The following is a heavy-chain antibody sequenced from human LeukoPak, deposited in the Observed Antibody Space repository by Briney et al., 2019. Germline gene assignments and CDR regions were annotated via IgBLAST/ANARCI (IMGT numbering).Heavy chain of an antibody. CDR1: GFTFSSYS. CDR3: ARDFPPRLLSPYYYYLDV. D-gene: IGHD2/OR15-2a*01. CDR2: ISSSSSYI. J-gene: IGHJ6*03. V-gene: IGHV3-21*01. Sequence: GGSLRLSCAASGFTFSSYSMNWVRQAPGKGLEWVSSISSSSSYIYYADSVKGRFTISRDNAKNSLYLQMNSLRAEDTAVYYCARDFPPRLLSPYYYYLDVWGKGTTVTVSS.